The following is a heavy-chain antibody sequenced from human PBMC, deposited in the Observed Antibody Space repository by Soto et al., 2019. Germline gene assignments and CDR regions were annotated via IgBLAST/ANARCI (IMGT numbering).Heavy chain of an antibody. J-gene: IGHJ6*02. Sequence: QVQLVQSAGEVKKPGASVKVSCKASGYTFIRYGITWVRQAPGQGLEWMGWISPYNDYTIYAQKLQGRVTMTTDPSTRNVYLDLRSLKSDDPAVYYCARGGYYDNTWGKLSHYGLDVWGQGTSVTVSS. CDR3: ARGGYYDNTWGKLSHYGLDV. CDR1: GYTFIRYG. CDR2: ISPYNDYT. D-gene: IGHD3-16*01. V-gene: IGHV1-18*01.